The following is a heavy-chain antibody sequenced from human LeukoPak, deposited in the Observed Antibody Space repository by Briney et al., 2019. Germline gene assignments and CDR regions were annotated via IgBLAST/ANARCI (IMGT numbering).Heavy chain of an antibody. CDR3: VKGHCNGDSCYSLFGY. CDR1: GFTFSSYA. Sequence: PGGSLRLSCAASGFTFSSYAMNWVRQAPGKGLEWVSGIGGSGGSTYYADSVKGRFTISRDNSKNTLYLQMNSLRAEDTAVYYCVKGHCNGDSCYSLFGYWGQGTLVTVTS. D-gene: IGHD2-15*01. V-gene: IGHV3-23*01. J-gene: IGHJ4*02. CDR2: IGGSGGST.